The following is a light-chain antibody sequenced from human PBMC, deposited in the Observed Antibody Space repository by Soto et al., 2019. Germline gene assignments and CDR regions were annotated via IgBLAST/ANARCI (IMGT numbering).Light chain of an antibody. V-gene: IGKV3-15*01. Sequence: EIVMTQSPVTLSVSPGDRATLSCRASQSVSSYLAWYQHKPGQAPRLLIYSASNRATGIPARFSGSGSGTEFSPPISSLLSEDFSVYYCQQYYNGTRTFGQGTKVEI. CDR1: QSVSSY. J-gene: IGKJ1*01. CDR3: QQYYNGTRT. CDR2: SAS.